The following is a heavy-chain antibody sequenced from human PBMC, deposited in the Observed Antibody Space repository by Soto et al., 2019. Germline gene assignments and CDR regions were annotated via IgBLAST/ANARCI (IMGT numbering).Heavy chain of an antibody. D-gene: IGHD3-22*01. Sequence: PVGSLRLSCAASGFTFSSYGMHWVRQAPGKGLEWVAVISYDGSNKYYADSVKGRFTISRDNSKNTLYLQMNSLRAEDTAVYYCAKDRDERDSSGFDYWGQGTLVTVSS. V-gene: IGHV3-30*18. CDR1: GFTFSSYG. J-gene: IGHJ4*02. CDR3: AKDRDERDSSGFDY. CDR2: ISYDGSNK.